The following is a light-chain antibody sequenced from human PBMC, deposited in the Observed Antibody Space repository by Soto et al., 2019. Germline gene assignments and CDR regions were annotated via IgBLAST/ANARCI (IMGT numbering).Light chain of an antibody. Sequence: EIVMTQSPATLSVSPGERATLSCRASQSVSNNLAWYQQKPGQAPRLLIYGASTRATGIPARFSGSGSGTEFTLTISILQSEDFAVYYCQQYNNWPLFTFGPGTKVDIK. J-gene: IGKJ3*01. CDR1: QSVSNN. CDR2: GAS. V-gene: IGKV3-15*01. CDR3: QQYNNWPLFT.